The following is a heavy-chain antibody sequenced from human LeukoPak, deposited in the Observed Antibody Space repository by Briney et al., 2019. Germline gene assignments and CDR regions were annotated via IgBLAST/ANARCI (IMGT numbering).Heavy chain of an antibody. J-gene: IGHJ4*02. Sequence: ASETLSLTCAVSSYSISSGYSWDWIRQSPGKGLEWIGNIYSSGSTYYNPSLKSRVTISVDTSKNQFSLSLNSVTAADTAVYYCARRKTLFWYFDYWGQGTLVTVSS. V-gene: IGHV4-38-2*01. CDR1: SYSISSGYS. CDR2: IYSSGST. CDR3: ARRKTLFWYFDY. D-gene: IGHD3-3*01.